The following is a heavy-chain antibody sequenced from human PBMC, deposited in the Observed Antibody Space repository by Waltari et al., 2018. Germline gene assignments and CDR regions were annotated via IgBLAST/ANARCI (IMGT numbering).Heavy chain of an antibody. CDR3: MRQALGYCTSAACRRLES. CDR2: TYHDGTT. D-gene: IGHD2-8*02. CDR1: AYAVNSGFY. Sequence: QIQLQESGPGLLEPSETLSPTCDVSAYAVNSGFYWGWLRQPPGRGLEWIGTTYHDGTTFYNPALKSRLTISMDTSKNQFFLKVNSVTAADTAMYYCMRQALGYCTSAACRRLESWGQGTLVTVSS. V-gene: IGHV4-38-2*01. J-gene: IGHJ4*02.